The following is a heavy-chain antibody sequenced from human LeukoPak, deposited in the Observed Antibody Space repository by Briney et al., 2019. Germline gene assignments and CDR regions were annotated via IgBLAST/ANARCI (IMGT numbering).Heavy chain of an antibody. V-gene: IGHV4-30-2*01. J-gene: IGHJ6*03. Sequence: SETLSLTCTVSGGSISSGGYYWSWIRQPPGKGLEWIGYIYHSGSTYYNPSLKSRVTISVDRSKNQFSLKLSSVTAADTAVYYCARNWGSYYYYYMDVWGEGTTVTVSS. D-gene: IGHD7-27*01. CDR1: GGSISSGGYY. CDR3: ARNWGSYYYYYMDV. CDR2: IYHSGST.